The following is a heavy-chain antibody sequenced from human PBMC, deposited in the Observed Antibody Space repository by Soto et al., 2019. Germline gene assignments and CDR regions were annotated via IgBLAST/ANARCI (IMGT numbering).Heavy chain of an antibody. CDR1: GFSLSTSGVG. CDR2: IYWDDDK. D-gene: IGHD5-12*01. V-gene: IGHV2-5*02. J-gene: IGHJ4*02. CDR3: AHRRDSGYDWGYFDY. Sequence: SGPTLVKPTQTLTLTCTFSGFSLSTSGVGVGWIRQPPGKALEWLALIYWDDDKRYSPSLKSKLTITKDTSKNQVVLTMTNMDPVDTATYYCAHRRDSGYDWGYFDYWGQGTLVTVSS.